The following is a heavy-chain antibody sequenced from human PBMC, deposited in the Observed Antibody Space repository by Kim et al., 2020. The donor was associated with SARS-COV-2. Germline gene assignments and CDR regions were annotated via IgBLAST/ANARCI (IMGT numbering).Heavy chain of an antibody. CDR3: VKDKSPRTLAAAGMNWFDP. CDR2: ISGDGGRT. Sequence: GGTLRLSCADSGFTIDDYAMYWVRQAPGKGLEWASLISGDGGRTYYADSVKGRFTITRDNSTNSLYLQMNSLRTEDTALYYCVKDKSPRTLAAAGMNWFDPWGQGTLVTVSS. D-gene: IGHD6-13*01. CDR1: GFTIDDYA. V-gene: IGHV3-43*02. J-gene: IGHJ5*02.